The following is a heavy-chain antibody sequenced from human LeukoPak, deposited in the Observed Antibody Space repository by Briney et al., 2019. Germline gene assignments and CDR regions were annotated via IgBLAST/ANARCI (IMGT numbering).Heavy chain of an antibody. CDR2: IWYDGSNK. J-gene: IGHJ1*01. Sequence: GGSLRLSCAASGFTFSSYGMHWVRQAPGKGLEWVAVIWYDGSNKYYADSVKGRFTISRDNSKNTLYPQMNSLRAEDTAVYYCAKDRSGPAEHWGQGTLVTVSS. D-gene: IGHD2-15*01. CDR3: AKDRSGPAEH. V-gene: IGHV3-33*06. CDR1: GFTFSSYG.